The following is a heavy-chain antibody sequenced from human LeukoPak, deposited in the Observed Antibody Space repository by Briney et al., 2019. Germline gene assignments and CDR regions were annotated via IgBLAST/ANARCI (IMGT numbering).Heavy chain of an antibody. CDR2: ISISSSYI. Sequence: GGSLRLSCAASGFTFSSYSINWIRQAPGKGLEWVSSISISSSYIYYADSVKGRFTISRDNAKNSLYLQMNSLRAEDTAVYYCARGPQKNGHSSGYPGYFDYWGQGTLVTVSS. CDR3: ARGPQKNGHSSGYPGYFDY. CDR1: GFTFSSYS. D-gene: IGHD3-22*01. J-gene: IGHJ4*02. V-gene: IGHV3-21*01.